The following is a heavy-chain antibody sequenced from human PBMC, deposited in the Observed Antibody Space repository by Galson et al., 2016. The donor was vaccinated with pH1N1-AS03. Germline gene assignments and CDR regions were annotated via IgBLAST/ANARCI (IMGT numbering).Heavy chain of an antibody. V-gene: IGHV3-66*02. Sequence: SLRLSCAATGFTVGSGYHMSWVRQAPGKGLEWVSVIHPGGDTYNADSVKGRFTISRDNFENMGYLQMNSLRPEDTAVYYCAGDEGFANGINVWGQGTTVTVSS. D-gene: IGHD3-3*01. J-gene: IGHJ6*02. CDR3: AGDEGFANGINV. CDR2: IHPGGDT. CDR1: GFTVGSGY.